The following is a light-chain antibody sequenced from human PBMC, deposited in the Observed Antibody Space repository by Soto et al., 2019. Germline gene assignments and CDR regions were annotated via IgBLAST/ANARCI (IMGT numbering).Light chain of an antibody. CDR2: DVS. CDR3: NSYTGSSTPYV. CDR1: SSDVGSYNY. J-gene: IGLJ1*01. V-gene: IGLV2-14*03. Sequence: QSVLTQPASVSGSPGQSITISWTGTSSDVGSYNYVSWYQQHPGKAPKLMIYDVSNRPSGVSNRFSGSKSGNTASLTISGLQAEDEADYYCNSYTGSSTPYVFGTGTKVTVL.